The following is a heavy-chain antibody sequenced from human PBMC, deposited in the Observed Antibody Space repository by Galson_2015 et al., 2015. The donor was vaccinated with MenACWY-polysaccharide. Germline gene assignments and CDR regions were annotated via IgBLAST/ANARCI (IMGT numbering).Heavy chain of an antibody. J-gene: IGHJ6*02. Sequence: SLRLSCAASGFNIDNYYMNWVRQAPGKGLEWVSSISKHGNDMQYAVSVRGRFTISRDTAKNSLFLQMNSLGVEDTAIYYCAKDFHNYGMDVWGHGTTVTVSS. CDR3: AKDFHNYGMDV. CDR2: ISKHGNDM. V-gene: IGHV3-21*06. D-gene: IGHD5-24*01. CDR1: GFNIDNYY.